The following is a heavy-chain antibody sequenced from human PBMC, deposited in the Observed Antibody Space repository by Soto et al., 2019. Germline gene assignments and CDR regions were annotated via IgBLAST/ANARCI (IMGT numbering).Heavy chain of an antibody. D-gene: IGHD3-3*01. CDR2: IYYSGST. J-gene: IGHJ5*02. CDR1: GGSISSSSYY. V-gene: IGHV4-39*01. Sequence: PSETLSLACTVSGGSISSSSYYWGWFRQPPGTGLEWIGSIYYSGSTYYNPSLKSRVTISVDTSKNQFSLKLGSVTAADTAVYYCARRDYDFWSGYYQGNWFDPWGQGTLVTVSS. CDR3: ARRDYDFWSGYYQGNWFDP.